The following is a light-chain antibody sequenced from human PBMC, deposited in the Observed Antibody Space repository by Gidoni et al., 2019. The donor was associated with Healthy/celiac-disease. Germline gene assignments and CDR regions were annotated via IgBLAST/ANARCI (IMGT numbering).Light chain of an antibody. V-gene: IGKV1-39*01. CDR3: QQSYSTPRG. J-gene: IGKJ2*03. Sequence: DIQMTQSPSSRSASVGDRVTITCRASQSISSYLNWYQQKPGKAPKLLIYAASSLQSGVPSRFSGSGSGTDFTLTISSLQPEDFATYYCQQSYSTPRGFGQGTKLEIK. CDR1: QSISSY. CDR2: AAS.